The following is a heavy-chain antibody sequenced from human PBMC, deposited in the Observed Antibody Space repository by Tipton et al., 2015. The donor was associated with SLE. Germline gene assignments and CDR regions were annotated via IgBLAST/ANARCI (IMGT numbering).Heavy chain of an antibody. CDR3: ARRAGPFPFDY. Sequence: TLSLTCTVSGGSISSSSYYWGWIRQPPGKGLEWIGRIYTSGSTNYNPSLKSRVTMSVDTSKNQFSLKLSSVTAADTAVYYCARRAGPFPFDYWAREPWSPSPQ. V-gene: IGHV4-39*01. J-gene: IGHJ4*02. CDR1: GGSISSSSYY. CDR2: IYTSGST.